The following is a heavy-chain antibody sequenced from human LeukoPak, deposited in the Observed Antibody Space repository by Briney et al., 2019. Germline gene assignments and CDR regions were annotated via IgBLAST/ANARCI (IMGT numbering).Heavy chain of an antibody. J-gene: IGHJ3*02. CDR3: AKGLNGYCSGGSCVRDAFDI. CDR2: ISGSGGST. CDR1: GFTFSDYY. Sequence: GGSLRLSCAASGFTFSDYYMSWIRQAPGKGLEWVSAISGSGGSTYYAGSVKGRFTISRDNSKNTLYLQMNSLRAEDTAVYYCAKGLNGYCSGGSCVRDAFDIWGQGTMVTVSS. D-gene: IGHD2-15*01. V-gene: IGHV3-23*01.